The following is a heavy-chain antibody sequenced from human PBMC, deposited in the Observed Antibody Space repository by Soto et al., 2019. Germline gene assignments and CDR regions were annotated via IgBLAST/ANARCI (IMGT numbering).Heavy chain of an antibody. CDR3: TRDIVARLYGY. V-gene: IGHV3-48*02. J-gene: IGHJ4*02. Sequence: GGSLRLSCAASGFSFSSHSMNWVRQAPGEGLEWVSYISSWSETVYYADSVKGRFTISRDNAKNSLYLQIHGLTDEDTAVYYCTRDIVARLYGYWGRGTLVTVSS. CDR1: GFSFSSHS. D-gene: IGHD5-12*01. CDR2: ISSWSETV.